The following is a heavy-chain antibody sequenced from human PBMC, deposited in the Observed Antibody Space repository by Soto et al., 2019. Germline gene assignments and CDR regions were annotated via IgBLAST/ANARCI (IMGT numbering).Heavy chain of an antibody. CDR3: ARVLGVGRDWFDP. CDR1: GGSISSYY. J-gene: IGHJ5*02. V-gene: IGHV4-59*01. CDR2: IYYSGST. Sequence: SETLSLTCTVSGGSISSYYWSWIRQPPGKGLEWIGYIYYSGSTNYNPTLKSRVTISVDTSKNQFSLKLSSVTAADTAVYYCARVLGVGRDWFDPWGQGTLVTVSS. D-gene: IGHD3-16*01.